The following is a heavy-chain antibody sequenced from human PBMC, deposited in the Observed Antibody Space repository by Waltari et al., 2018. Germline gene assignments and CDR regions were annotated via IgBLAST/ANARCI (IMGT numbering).Heavy chain of an antibody. CDR3: ARLNDDHDFQALDF. CDR2: ISGSGDSR. D-gene: IGHD1-1*01. J-gene: IGHJ4*02. V-gene: IGHV3-23*01. Sequence: ELQLLESGGGFVQPGGSLRLLCAASGFSFGNYAMTWVRQAPGKGLEWVSGISGSGDSRYYADSVKGRFTISRDKSKNTLTLQVNSLRGEDTAVYYCARLNDDHDFQALDFWGQGTLVTVSS. CDR1: GFSFGNYA.